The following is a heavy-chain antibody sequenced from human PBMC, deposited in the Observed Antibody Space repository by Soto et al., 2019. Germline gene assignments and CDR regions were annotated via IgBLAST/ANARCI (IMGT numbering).Heavy chain of an antibody. D-gene: IGHD5-18*01. Sequence: QVQLQESGPGLVKPSQTLSLTCTVSCGSISTGGYYWTWIRQHPGKGLEWIGYIYDSGSAYYIPSLKSRVTISVDTSKNQFSLKLSSVTAADTAVYYGARGLSVTLLDNWGQGTLVTVSS. J-gene: IGHJ4*02. V-gene: IGHV4-31*03. CDR2: IYDSGSA. CDR1: CGSISTGGYY. CDR3: ARGLSVTLLDN.